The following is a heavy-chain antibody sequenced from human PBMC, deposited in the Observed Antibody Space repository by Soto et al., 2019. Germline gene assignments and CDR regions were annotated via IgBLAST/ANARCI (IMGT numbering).Heavy chain of an antibody. CDR1: GYTFTYYG. CDR2: ISAYNGHT. D-gene: IGHD3-10*01. CDR3: ARTDYYDSGANFGTLYFFDY. J-gene: IGHJ4*01. V-gene: IGHV1-18*01. Sequence: ASVKVSCKASGYTFTYYGISWVRQAPGQGLEWIGWISAYNGHTKYAQNLQGRVTMTTDTSTSTAYVELGSLRADDTAVYYCARTDYYDSGANFGTLYFFDYWGQGTLVTVSS.